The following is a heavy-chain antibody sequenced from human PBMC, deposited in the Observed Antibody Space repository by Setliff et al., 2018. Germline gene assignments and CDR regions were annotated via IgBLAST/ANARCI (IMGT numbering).Heavy chain of an antibody. CDR2: ISSSGSNI. CDR1: GFTFSDYY. Sequence: GGSLRLSCAASGFTFSDYYMSWIRQAPGKGLEWVSYISSSGSNIYYADSVKGRFTISRDNAKNSLYLQMNSLRAEDTAVYYCARDHFAGSTIYYYGMDVWGQGTTVTVSS. J-gene: IGHJ6*02. V-gene: IGHV3-11*04. D-gene: IGHD1-7*01. CDR3: ARDHFAGSTIYYYGMDV.